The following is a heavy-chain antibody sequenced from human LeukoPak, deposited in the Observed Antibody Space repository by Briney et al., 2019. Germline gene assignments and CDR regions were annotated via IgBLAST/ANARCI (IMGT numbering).Heavy chain of an antibody. Sequence: GGSLRLSCAASGFTFSSYGMHWVRQAPGKGLEWVAVISYDGSNKYYADSVKGRFTISRDNSKNTLYLQMNSLRAEDTAVYYCAKSLTMVRGVIDYWGQGTLVTVSS. CDR2: ISYDGSNK. D-gene: IGHD3-10*01. CDR1: GFTFSSYG. CDR3: AKSLTMVRGVIDY. J-gene: IGHJ4*02. V-gene: IGHV3-30*18.